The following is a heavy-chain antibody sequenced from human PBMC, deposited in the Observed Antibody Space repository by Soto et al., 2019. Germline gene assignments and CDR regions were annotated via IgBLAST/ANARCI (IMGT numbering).Heavy chain of an antibody. CDR3: ARALDSSGWCGDDAFDI. CDR2: MSSSGVT. J-gene: IGHJ3*02. CDR1: GGSISNIY. D-gene: IGHD6-19*01. Sequence: SETLSLTCTVSGGSISNIYWSWIRQPAGKGLEWIGRMSSSGVTNYSPSFKSRVTMSVDMSKNQFSLKLSSVTATDAAVYYCARALDSSGWCGDDAFDIWGQGTMVTVSS. V-gene: IGHV4-4*07.